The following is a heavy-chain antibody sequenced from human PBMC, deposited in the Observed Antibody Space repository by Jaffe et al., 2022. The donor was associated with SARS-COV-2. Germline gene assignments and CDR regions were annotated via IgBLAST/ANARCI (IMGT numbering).Heavy chain of an antibody. J-gene: IGHJ4*02. CDR2: ISGSGGST. CDR1: GFTFSSYA. D-gene: IGHD6-6*01. CDR3: ATHGRDSSSSYDY. V-gene: IGHV3-23*01. Sequence: EVQLLESGGGLVQPGGSLRLSCAASGFTFSSYAMSWVRQAPGKGLEWVSAISGSGGSTYYADSVKGRFTISRDNSKNTLYLQMNSLRAEDTAVYYCATHGRDSSSSYDYWGQGTLVTVSS.